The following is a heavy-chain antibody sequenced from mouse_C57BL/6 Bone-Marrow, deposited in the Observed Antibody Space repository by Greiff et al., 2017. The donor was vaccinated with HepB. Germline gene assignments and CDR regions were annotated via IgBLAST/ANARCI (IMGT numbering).Heavy chain of an antibody. V-gene: IGHV1-81*01. Sequence: QVQLKESGAALARPGASVKLSCKASGYTFTSYGISWVKQRTGQGLEWIGEIYPRSGNTYYNEKFKGKATLTADKSSRKAYMELRSLTSEDSAVYFCASPPSYYYGSSYFDYWGQGTTLTVSS. CDR3: ASPPSYYYGSSYFDY. CDR1: GYTFTSYG. D-gene: IGHD1-1*01. CDR2: IYPRSGNT. J-gene: IGHJ2*01.